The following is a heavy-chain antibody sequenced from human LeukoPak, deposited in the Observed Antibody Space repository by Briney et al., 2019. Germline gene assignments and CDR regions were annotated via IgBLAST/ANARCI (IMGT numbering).Heavy chain of an antibody. CDR1: GLTVSSNY. J-gene: IGHJ4*02. D-gene: IGHD6-13*01. V-gene: IGHV3-53*01. CDR2: IYSGGTT. CDR3: ARGGCSSSYYFDY. Sequence: GGSQRLSCAASGLTVSSNYMSWVRQAPGKGLEWVSIIYSGGTTYYADSVQGRFTISRDNSEHTLYLQLNSLTAEDTAVYYCARGGCSSSYYFDYWGQGTLVTVSS.